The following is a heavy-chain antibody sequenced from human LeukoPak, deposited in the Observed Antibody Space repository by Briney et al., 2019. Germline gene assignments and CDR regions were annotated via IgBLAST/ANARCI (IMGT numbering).Heavy chain of an antibody. CDR1: GGSFSGYY. D-gene: IGHD2-2*01. CDR2: INHSGST. V-gene: IGHV4-34*01. Sequence: SETLSLTCAVYGGSFSGYYWSWIRQPPGKGLEWIGEINHSGSTNYNPSLKSRVTISVDTSKNQFSLKLSSVTAADTAVYYCARARKLLWSYWGQGTLVTVSS. J-gene: IGHJ4*02. CDR3: ARARKLLWSY.